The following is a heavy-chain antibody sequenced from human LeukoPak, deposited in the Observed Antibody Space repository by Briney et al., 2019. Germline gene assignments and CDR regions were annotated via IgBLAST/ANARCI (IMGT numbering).Heavy chain of an antibody. CDR2: ISSSSSYT. J-gene: IGHJ4*02. V-gene: IGHV3-11*05. D-gene: IGHD5-12*01. CDR3: ARDSGYSGYSDY. CDR1: GFTFSDYY. Sequence: SGGSLRLSCAASGFTFSDYYMSWIRQAPGKGLEWVSYISSSSSYTDYADSVKGRFTISRGNAKNSLNLQMNSLRAEDTAVYYCARDSGYSGYSDYWGQGTLVTVSS.